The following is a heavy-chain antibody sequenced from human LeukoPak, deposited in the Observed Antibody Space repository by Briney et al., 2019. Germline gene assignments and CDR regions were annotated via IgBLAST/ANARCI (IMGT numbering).Heavy chain of an antibody. V-gene: IGHV4-59*01. J-gene: IGHJ4*02. CDR3: ARGRLGGSGSYYNVLDY. CDR1: GGSISSYY. CDR2: ISYSGST. Sequence: KPSETLSLTCSVSGGSISSYYWRWIRQPPGKGLEWIGYISYSGSTNYNPSLKSRATISVDTSRNQFSLKLSSVTAADTAVYYCARGRLGGSGSYYNVLDYWGQGTLVTVSS. D-gene: IGHD3-10*01.